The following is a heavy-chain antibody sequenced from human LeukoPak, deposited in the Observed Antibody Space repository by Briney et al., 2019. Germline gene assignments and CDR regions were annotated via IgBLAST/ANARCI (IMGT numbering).Heavy chain of an antibody. Sequence: GGSLRLSCAASGFSFSSYSMNWVRQAPGKGLEWVSHISRSSTTIYYADSVKGRFTISRDNAKNSLYLQMNSLRAEDTAVYYCARMTYYDFWSGYYTLGYFDYWGQGTLVTVSS. CDR3: ARMTYYDFWSGYYTLGYFDY. CDR2: ISRSSTTI. CDR1: GFSFSSYS. J-gene: IGHJ4*02. D-gene: IGHD3-3*01. V-gene: IGHV3-48*04.